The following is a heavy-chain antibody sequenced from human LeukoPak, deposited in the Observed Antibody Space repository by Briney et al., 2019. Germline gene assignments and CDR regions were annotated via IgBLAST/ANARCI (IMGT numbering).Heavy chain of an antibody. CDR3: ASATGFDAFDI. Sequence: SETLSLTCTVSGGSISSSSYYWGWFRQPPGKGLEWIGSIYYSGSTYYNPSLKSRVTISVDTSKNQFSLKLSSVTAADTAVYYCASATGFDAFDIWGQGTMVTVSS. V-gene: IGHV4-39*01. J-gene: IGHJ3*02. D-gene: IGHD3-9*01. CDR2: IYYSGST. CDR1: GGSISSSSYY.